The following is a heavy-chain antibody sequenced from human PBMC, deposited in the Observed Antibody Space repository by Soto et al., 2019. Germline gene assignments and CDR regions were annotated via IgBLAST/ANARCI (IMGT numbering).Heavy chain of an antibody. Sequence: PGGSLRLSCAASGFTFSNAWMNWVRQAPGKGLEWVGRIKSKTDGGTTDYAAPVKGIFTISRDDSKNTLYLQMNSLKTEDTAVNYCTTLYGSSFKGRYYYYGMDVWGQGTTVTVS. V-gene: IGHV3-15*07. CDR2: IKSKTDGGTT. J-gene: IGHJ6*02. D-gene: IGHD6-6*01. CDR1: GFTFSNAW. CDR3: TTLYGSSFKGRYYYYGMDV.